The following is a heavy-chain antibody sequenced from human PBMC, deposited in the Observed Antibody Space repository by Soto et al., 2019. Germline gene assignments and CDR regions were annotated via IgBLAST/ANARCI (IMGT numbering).Heavy chain of an antibody. CDR2: IKQDGSEK. D-gene: IGHD3-3*01. V-gene: IGHV3-7*01. J-gene: IGHJ6*02. CDR3: ARDRYSYYDFWSGSLPYYYYGMDV. CDR1: GFTFSSYG. Sequence: TGGSQRLSCAASGFTFSSYGMSWVRQAPGKGLEWVANIKQDGSEKYYVDSVKGRFTISRDNAKNSLYLQMNSLRAEDTAVYYCARDRYSYYDFWSGSLPYYYYGMDVWGQGTTVTVSS.